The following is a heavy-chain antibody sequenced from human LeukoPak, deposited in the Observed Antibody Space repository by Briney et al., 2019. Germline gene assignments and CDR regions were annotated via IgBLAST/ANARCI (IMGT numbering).Heavy chain of an antibody. D-gene: IGHD3-16*01. J-gene: IGHJ4*02. Sequence: GGSLRLSCAASGFTFSSSWMHWVRQAPGKGLVWVSRINNDGSSTTYADSVKGRFTISRDNAKNTLYLQMNSLRAEDTAVYYCARDHQGEDYIDFWGQGTLVTVSS. V-gene: IGHV3-74*03. CDR3: ARDHQGEDYIDF. CDR2: INNDGSST. CDR1: GFTFSSSW.